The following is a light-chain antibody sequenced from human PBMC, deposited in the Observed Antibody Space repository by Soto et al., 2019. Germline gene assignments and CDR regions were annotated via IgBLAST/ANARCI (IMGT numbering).Light chain of an antibody. Sequence: EIVLTQSPGTLSLSPGERATLSCRASQSVSNNYLAWYQQKPGQAPRLLIYGASSRATGIPDRFSGSGSGTEFTLTISRLEPEDFAVYYCQQYSTSSLTFGGGTKVEI. V-gene: IGKV3-20*01. CDR1: QSVSNNY. J-gene: IGKJ4*01. CDR3: QQYSTSSLT. CDR2: GAS.